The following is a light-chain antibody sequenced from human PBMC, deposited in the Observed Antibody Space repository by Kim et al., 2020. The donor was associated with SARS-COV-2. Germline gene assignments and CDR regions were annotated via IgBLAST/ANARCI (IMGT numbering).Light chain of an antibody. CDR2: EDN. J-gene: IGLJ2*01. CDR3: QSYDSSNVV. V-gene: IGLV6-57*03. Sequence: TPSGTRSSGRMARSYVHWDQQHPGRAPTTVIHEDNEGPSGVPDRFSGSIDSSSNSASFTISGLKTEDEADYDCQSYDSSNVVFGGGTQLTVL. CDR1: SGRMARSY.